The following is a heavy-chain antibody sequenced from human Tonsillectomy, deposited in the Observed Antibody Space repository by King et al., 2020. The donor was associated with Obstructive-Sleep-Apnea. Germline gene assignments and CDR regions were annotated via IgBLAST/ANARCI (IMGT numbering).Heavy chain of an antibody. D-gene: IGHD6-19*01. CDR2: IYSGGT. V-gene: IGHV4-4*02. CDR3: AREAISGWYSFDY. Sequence: VQLQESGPGLVKPSGTLSLTCAVSGGSISSSHWWGWVRQPPGKGLEWIGEIYSGGTNYNPAPKTPFTISADLSKNQISLKLSSVTVADTAVYYCAREAISGWYSFDYWGQGALVTVSS. J-gene: IGHJ4*02. CDR1: GGSISSSHW.